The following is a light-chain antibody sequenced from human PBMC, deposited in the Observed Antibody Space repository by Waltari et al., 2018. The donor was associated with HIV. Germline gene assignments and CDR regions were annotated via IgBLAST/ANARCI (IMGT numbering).Light chain of an antibody. V-gene: IGLV1-44*01. Sequence: QSVLTQPPSASGTPGQRVTISCSGSTPNIGSSNVNWYQQFSRAAPKLLLDADAQRPSGVPDRFSGSKSGTSASLVISGLQSEDEADYYCSTWDDRLNGVVFGGGTRLTVV. CDR1: TPNIGSSN. J-gene: IGLJ2*01. CDR3: STWDDRLNGVV. CDR2: ADA.